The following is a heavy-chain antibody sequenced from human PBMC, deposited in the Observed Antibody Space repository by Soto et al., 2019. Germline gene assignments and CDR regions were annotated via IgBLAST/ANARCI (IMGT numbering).Heavy chain of an antibody. Sequence: EVQLLESGGGLVQPGGSLRLSCVVSGFTFNNYAMNWVRQAPGKGLEWVSGISASGGSTYYADSVKGRFTISRDSSKHTLYLQMNSLRADDTAIYYCAIHFYYGSGSYYAVDYWGQGPLVTVSS. CDR2: ISASGGST. J-gene: IGHJ4*02. D-gene: IGHD3-10*01. CDR3: AIHFYYGSGSYYAVDY. CDR1: GFTFNNYA. V-gene: IGHV3-23*01.